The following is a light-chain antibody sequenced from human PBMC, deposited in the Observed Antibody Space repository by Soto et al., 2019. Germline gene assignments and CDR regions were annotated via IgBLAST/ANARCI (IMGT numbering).Light chain of an antibody. Sequence: EIVLTQSPGTLSLSIGERTTLSCRASQSVSRTSLSWYQQKPGQTPRLLIHGASSRATGIPDRFSGSGSGTDFTLTISRLEPEDSAVYYCQQYRSSPLTFGGGTKVDIK. J-gene: IGKJ4*01. CDR1: QSVSRTS. V-gene: IGKV3-20*01. CDR3: QQYRSSPLT. CDR2: GAS.